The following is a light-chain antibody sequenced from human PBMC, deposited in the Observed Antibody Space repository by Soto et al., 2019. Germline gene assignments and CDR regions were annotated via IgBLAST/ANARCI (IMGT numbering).Light chain of an antibody. CDR3: QTWGTGIVV. CDR2: LNSDGSH. V-gene: IGLV4-69*01. J-gene: IGLJ2*01. CDR1: SGHSSYA. Sequence: QLVLTQSPSASASLGASVKLTCTLSSGHSSYAIAWHQQQPDKGPRYLMKLNSDGSHTKGDGIPDRFSGSSSGAERYLTISSLHSEDEADYYCQTWGTGIVVFGGGTKLTVL.